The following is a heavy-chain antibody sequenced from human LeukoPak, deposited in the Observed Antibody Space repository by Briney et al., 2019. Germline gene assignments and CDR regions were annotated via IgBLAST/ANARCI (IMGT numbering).Heavy chain of an antibody. V-gene: IGHV3-23*01. CDR2: ISAGSGSR. CDR3: VYYDSSGYYYGRLRY. Sequence: GGSLRLSCAASGFTFSSHAMSWVRQTPGKGPEWVSSISAGSGSRHYAESVKGRFTISRDNSKNTLYPQMNSLRAEDTAVYFCVYYDSSGYYYGRLRYWGQGTPVTVSS. CDR1: GFTFSSHA. J-gene: IGHJ4*02. D-gene: IGHD3-22*01.